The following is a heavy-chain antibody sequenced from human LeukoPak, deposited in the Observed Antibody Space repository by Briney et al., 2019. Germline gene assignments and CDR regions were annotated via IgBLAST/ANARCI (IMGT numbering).Heavy chain of an antibody. J-gene: IGHJ6*04. CDR1: GYTFTSYG. CDR3: ATVTITMVRGVRYGMDV. V-gene: IGHV1-18*01. CDR2: ISAYNGNT. D-gene: IGHD3-10*01. Sequence: ASVKVSCKASGYTFTSYGISWVRQAPGQGLEWMGWISAYNGNTNYAQKLQGRVTMTTDTSTSTAYMELRSLRSEDTAVYYCATVTITMVRGVRYGMDVWGKGTTVTVSS.